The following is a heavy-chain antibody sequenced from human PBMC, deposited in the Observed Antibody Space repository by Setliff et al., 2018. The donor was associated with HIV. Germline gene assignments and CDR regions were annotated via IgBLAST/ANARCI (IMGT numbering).Heavy chain of an antibody. Sequence: SETLSLTCTVSGGSISSGGCYWSWIRQHPGRGLEWIGSFHYTGGTDYNPSLKSRGSLSLDTPKNQFSLKLTSVSAADTAVYYCARGVAAAGMLMDVWGKGTTVTVSS. J-gene: IGHJ6*03. V-gene: IGHV4-31*03. CDR2: FHYTGGT. CDR3: ARGVAAAGMLMDV. CDR1: GGSISSGGCY. D-gene: IGHD6-13*01.